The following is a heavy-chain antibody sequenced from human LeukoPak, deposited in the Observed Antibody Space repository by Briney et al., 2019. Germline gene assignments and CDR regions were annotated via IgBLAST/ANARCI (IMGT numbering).Heavy chain of an antibody. J-gene: IGHJ1*01. CDR1: GFTFSDYS. Sequence: GGSLRLSCAASGFTFSDYSINWVRQAPGKGLEWVSSISSSSTYIYYADSLKGRFTISRDNAKNSLYLQMNSLRAEDTAVYFCARGGSSGITSAEYFQHWGQGTLVTVSS. D-gene: IGHD3-22*01. CDR2: ISSSSTYI. V-gene: IGHV3-21*01. CDR3: ARGGSSGITSAEYFQH.